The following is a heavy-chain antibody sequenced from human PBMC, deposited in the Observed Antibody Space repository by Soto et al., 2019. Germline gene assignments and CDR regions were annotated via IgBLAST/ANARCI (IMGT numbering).Heavy chain of an antibody. J-gene: IGHJ6*03. Sequence: PGGSLRLSCAASGFTFSSYSMNWVRQAPGKGLEWVSYISSSSSTIYYADYVKGRFTISRDNAKNSLYLQMNSLRAEDTAVYYCARARVSMDVWGKGTTVTVSS. CDR3: ARARVSMDV. V-gene: IGHV3-48*01. CDR1: GFTFSSYS. CDR2: ISSSSSTI.